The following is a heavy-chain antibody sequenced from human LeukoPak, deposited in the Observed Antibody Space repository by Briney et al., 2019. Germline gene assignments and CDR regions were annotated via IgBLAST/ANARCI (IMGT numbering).Heavy chain of an antibody. V-gene: IGHV3-23*01. J-gene: IGHJ4*02. Sequence: GGSLRLSCAASGFTFSNYAMSWLRQAPGKGLEWVSAISGSGGETYYAESVKGRFTISRDNSKNTLYMQMNSLRAEDTALYYCAKENPHNDYWGQGALATVSS. CDR3: AKENPHNDY. CDR2: ISGSGGET. CDR1: GFTFSNYA.